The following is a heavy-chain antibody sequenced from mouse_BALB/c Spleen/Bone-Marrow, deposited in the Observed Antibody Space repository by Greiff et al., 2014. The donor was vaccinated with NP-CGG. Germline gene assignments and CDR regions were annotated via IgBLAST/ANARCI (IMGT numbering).Heavy chain of an antibody. CDR3: ARRIYYEYYAMDY. V-gene: IGHV1S135*01. Sequence: VQLQQSGPELVKPGASVKVSCKASGYTFTNYNMYWVKQSHGKSLEWIGYIDPYSGGSRYNQNFKGKATLTVDKSSSTAYMHLNSLTSEDSAVYYCARRIYYEYYAMDYWGQGTSVTVSS. CDR2: IDPYSGGS. CDR1: GYTFTNYN. J-gene: IGHJ4*01. D-gene: IGHD1-1*01.